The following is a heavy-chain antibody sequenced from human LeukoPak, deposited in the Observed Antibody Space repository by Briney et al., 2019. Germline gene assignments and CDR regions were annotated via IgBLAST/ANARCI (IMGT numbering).Heavy chain of an antibody. CDR3: ATVRLFHCSGGSCYDY. J-gene: IGHJ4*02. CDR2: FDPEDGET. D-gene: IGHD2-15*01. V-gene: IGHV1-24*01. Sequence: APVKVSCKVSGYTLTELSMHWVRQAPGKGLEWMGGFDPEDGETIYAQKFQGRVTMTEDTSTDTAYMELSSLRSEDTAVYYCATVRLFHCSGGSCYDYWGQGTLVTVSS. CDR1: GYTLTELS.